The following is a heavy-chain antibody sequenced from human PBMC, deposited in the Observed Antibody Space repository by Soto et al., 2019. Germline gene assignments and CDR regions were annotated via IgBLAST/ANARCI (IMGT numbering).Heavy chain of an antibody. V-gene: IGHV3-11*01. J-gene: IGHJ3*02. CDR2: ISSSGSTI. Sequence: GGSLRLSCAASGFTFSDYYMSWIRQAPGKGLEWVSYISSSGSTIYYANSVKGRFTISRDNAKNSLYLQMNSLRAEDTAVYYCARERIDTITIFGVNPDAFDIWGQGTMVTVSS. CDR3: ARERIDTITIFGVNPDAFDI. CDR1: GFTFSDYY. D-gene: IGHD3-3*01.